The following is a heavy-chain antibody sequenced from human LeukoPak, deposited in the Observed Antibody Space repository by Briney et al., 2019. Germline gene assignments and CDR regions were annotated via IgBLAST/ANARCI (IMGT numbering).Heavy chain of an antibody. J-gene: IGHJ3*02. CDR1: GFTFSSYA. V-gene: IGHV3-64*01. CDR2: ISSNGGST. Sequence: PGGSLRLSCAASGFTFSSYAMHWVRQAPGKGLEYVSAISSNGGSTYYANSVKGRFTISRDNSKNTLYLQMGSLRAEDMAVYYCARVHTYYYGSGTIFDAFDIWGQGTMVTVSS. D-gene: IGHD3-10*01. CDR3: ARVHTYYYGSGTIFDAFDI.